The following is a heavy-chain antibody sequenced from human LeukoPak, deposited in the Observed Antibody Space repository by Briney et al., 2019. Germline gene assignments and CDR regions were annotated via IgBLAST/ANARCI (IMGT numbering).Heavy chain of an antibody. CDR2: IYSGGRT. D-gene: IGHD3-22*01. V-gene: IGHV3-53*01. CDR1: GFTVSSNY. CDR3: ARGVVIDI. J-gene: IGHJ3*02. Sequence: PGGSLRLSCAASGFTVSSNYMSWVRQAPGKGLEWVSVIYSGGRTYYADSVKGRFTISRDNAQNSLFLQMNSLRAEDTAVYYCARGVVIDIWGQGTMVTVSS.